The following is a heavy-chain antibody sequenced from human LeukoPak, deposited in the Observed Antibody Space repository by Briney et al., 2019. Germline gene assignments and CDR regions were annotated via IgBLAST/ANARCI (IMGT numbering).Heavy chain of an antibody. CDR1: GFTFSAYA. D-gene: IGHD1-1*01. CDR2: ISGGADYI. V-gene: IGHV3-23*01. J-gene: IGHJ4*02. Sequence: GGSLRLSCAASGFTFSAYAMTWVRQAPGKGLEWVSAISGGADYIYYTDSVKGRFTTSRDNPKNTLFLQMSSLRAEDTAIYYCAKNRGTGLAFYDYWGQGIQVTVSS. CDR3: AKNRGTGLAFYDY.